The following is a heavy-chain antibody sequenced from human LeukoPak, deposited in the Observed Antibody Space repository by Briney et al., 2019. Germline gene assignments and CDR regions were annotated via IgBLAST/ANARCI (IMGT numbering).Heavy chain of an antibody. Sequence: PGGSLRLSCAASGFTFSSYAMSWVRQAPGKGLEWVSAISGSGGSTYYADSVKGRFTISRDNSKNTPYLQMNSLRAEDTAVYYCAKDGTGLYYFDYWGQGTLVTVSS. CDR2: ISGSGGST. CDR1: GFTFSSYA. CDR3: AKDGTGLYYFDY. V-gene: IGHV3-23*01. D-gene: IGHD3/OR15-3a*01. J-gene: IGHJ4*02.